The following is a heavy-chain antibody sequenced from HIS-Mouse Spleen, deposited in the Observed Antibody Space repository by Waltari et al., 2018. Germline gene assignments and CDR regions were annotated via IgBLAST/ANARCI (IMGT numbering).Heavy chain of an antibody. Sequence: QLQLQESGPGLVKPSETLSLTCTVSGGSISSSSYYWGWIRQPPGKGRGWIGSIYYGGSTYYNPSLKSRVTISVDPSKNQFSLKLSSVTAADTAVYYCAREIPYSSSWYDWYFDLWGRGTLVTVSS. CDR2: IYYGGST. CDR3: AREIPYSSSWYDWYFDL. J-gene: IGHJ2*01. V-gene: IGHV4-39*07. D-gene: IGHD6-13*01. CDR1: GGSISSSSYY.